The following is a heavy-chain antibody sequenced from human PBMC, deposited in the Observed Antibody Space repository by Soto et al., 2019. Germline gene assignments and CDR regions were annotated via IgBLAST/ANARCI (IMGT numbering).Heavy chain of an antibody. CDR1: GSSISSAYY. J-gene: IGHJ4*02. CDR2: VFHRGTT. V-gene: IGHV4-38-2*02. D-gene: IGHD3-3*01. CDR3: ASDFWTGYPLFDY. Sequence: NPWETLSLTCNVSGSSISSAYYWGWVRQPPGRGLEWIGSVFHRGTTYYNPSLMSRVTISLDTSKNQFSLKLSSVTAADTAVYYCASDFWTGYPLFDYWGQGALVTVSS.